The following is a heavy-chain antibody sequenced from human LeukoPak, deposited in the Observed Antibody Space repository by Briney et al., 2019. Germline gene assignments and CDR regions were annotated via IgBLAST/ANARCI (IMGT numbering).Heavy chain of an antibody. Sequence: GGSLRLSCAASGFTFSSYAMSWVRQAPGKGLEWVSANSGSGGSTYYADSVKGRFTISRDNSKNTLYLQMNSLRAEDTAVYYCAKNKRRFGEYLPNWFDPWGQGTLVTVSS. CDR3: AKNKRRFGEYLPNWFDP. CDR2: NSGSGGST. V-gene: IGHV3-23*01. CDR1: GFTFSSYA. J-gene: IGHJ5*02. D-gene: IGHD3-10*01.